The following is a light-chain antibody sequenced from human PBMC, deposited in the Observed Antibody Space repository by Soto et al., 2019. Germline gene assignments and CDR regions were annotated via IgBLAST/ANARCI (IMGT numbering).Light chain of an antibody. Sequence: ENVLTQFPGTLSLSPGDRATLSCRASQSLSSDPLAWYQQKPGQAPRLLIYGASSRANGIPDRFSGSGSGTDFTLTISRLEPEDFAVYYCHQYGSSPLTFGGGTKVDIK. CDR3: HQYGSSPLT. CDR1: QSLSSDP. CDR2: GAS. J-gene: IGKJ4*01. V-gene: IGKV3-20*01.